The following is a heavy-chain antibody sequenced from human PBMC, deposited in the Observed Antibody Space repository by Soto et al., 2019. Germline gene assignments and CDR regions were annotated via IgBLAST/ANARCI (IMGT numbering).Heavy chain of an antibody. CDR2: INAGNGNT. CDR3: ARELGGWPDY. J-gene: IGHJ4*02. Sequence: QVQLVQSGAEVKKPGASVKVSCKTSGYTFTSYAMHWVRQAPGQRLEWMGWINAGNGNTKYSQKFQGRVTITIDTSASTAYMELSSLSSEDTAIYYCARELGGWPDYWGQGTLVTVSS. CDR1: GYTFTSYA. D-gene: IGHD6-19*01. V-gene: IGHV1-3*01.